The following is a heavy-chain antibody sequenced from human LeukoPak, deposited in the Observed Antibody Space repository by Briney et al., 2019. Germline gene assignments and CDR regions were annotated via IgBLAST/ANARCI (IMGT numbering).Heavy chain of an antibody. CDR1: GGTFSSYA. CDR3: ALTYYYGSVWFDP. J-gene: IGHJ5*02. Sequence: SVKVSCKASGGTFSSYAISWVRQAPGQGLEWVGRIIPIFGTANYAQKFQGRVTITTDESTSTAYMELSSLRSEDTAVYYCALTYYYGSVWFDPWGQGTLVTVSS. CDR2: IIPIFGTA. V-gene: IGHV1-69*05. D-gene: IGHD3-10*01.